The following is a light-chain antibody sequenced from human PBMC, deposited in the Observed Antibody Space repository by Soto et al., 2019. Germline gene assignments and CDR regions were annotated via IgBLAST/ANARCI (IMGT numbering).Light chain of an antibody. CDR1: SRDVGSYNL. V-gene: IGLV2-23*01. CDR3: CSYARTSTLL. CDR2: EGT. Sequence: QLVLTQPASLSGSPGQSITISCTGTSRDVGSYNLVSWFQQHPGKAPKLMIYEGTKRPSGVSNRFSGSKSGNTASLTISGLQAEYEADYYCCSYARTSTLLFGGGTKLTVL. J-gene: IGLJ2*01.